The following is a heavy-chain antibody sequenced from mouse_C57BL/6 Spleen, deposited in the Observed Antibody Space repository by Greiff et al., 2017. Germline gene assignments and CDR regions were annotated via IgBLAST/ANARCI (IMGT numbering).Heavy chain of an antibody. CDR1: GYTFTSYW. D-gene: IGHD2-3*01. CDR2: IDPNSGGT. V-gene: IGHV1-72*01. Sequence: VQLQQPGAELVKPGASVKLSCKASGYTFTSYWMHWVKQRPGRGLERIGRIDPNSGGTKYNEKFKGKATLTVDKPSSTAYMQLSSLTSEDSAVYYCARLIDGYYSYFDVWGTGTTVTVSS. CDR3: ARLIDGYYSYFDV. J-gene: IGHJ1*03.